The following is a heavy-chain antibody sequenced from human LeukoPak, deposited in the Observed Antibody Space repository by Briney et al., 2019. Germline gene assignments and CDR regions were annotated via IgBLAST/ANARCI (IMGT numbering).Heavy chain of an antibody. V-gene: IGHV1-2*02. CDR1: GYTFTGYY. CDR3: ARDREYCSSTSCYTRWGWFDP. Sequence: ASVKVSCKASGYTFTGYYMHWVRQAPGQRLEWMGWSNPNSGGTNYAQKFQGRVTMTRDTSISTAYMQLSRLRSDDTAVYYCARDREYCSSTSCYTRWGWFDPWGQGTLVTVSS. J-gene: IGHJ5*02. CDR2: SNPNSGGT. D-gene: IGHD2-2*02.